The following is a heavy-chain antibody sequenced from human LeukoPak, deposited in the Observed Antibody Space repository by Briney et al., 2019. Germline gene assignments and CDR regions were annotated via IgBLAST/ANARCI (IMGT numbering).Heavy chain of an antibody. CDR3: ARRAPSHDFDD. CDR1: GFTFSSYG. CDR2: ISTAGNTM. V-gene: IGHV3-48*04. Sequence: SGGSLRLSCAASGFTFSSYGMSWVRQAPGKGPEWVSSISTAGNTMYYADSVKGRFTISRDNAKNLLYLQMNSLRAEDTAVYYCARRAPSHDFDDWGQGTLVTVSS. J-gene: IGHJ4*02.